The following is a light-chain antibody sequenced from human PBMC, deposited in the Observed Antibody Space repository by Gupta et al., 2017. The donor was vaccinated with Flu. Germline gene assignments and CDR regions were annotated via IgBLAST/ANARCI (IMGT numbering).Light chain of an antibody. V-gene: IGLV2-14*01. CDR1: RSDVGRSDS. CDR2: DVS. CDR3: SSYTSTNTFYV. J-gene: IGLJ1*01. Sequence: QSALTQPASVSGSPGQSITISCTGTRSDVGRSDSVSWYQQHPGKAPKLIIYDVSNRPSGVSSRFSGSKSGNTASLTISGLEAEDETDYYCSSYTSTNTFYVFGPGTKVTVL.